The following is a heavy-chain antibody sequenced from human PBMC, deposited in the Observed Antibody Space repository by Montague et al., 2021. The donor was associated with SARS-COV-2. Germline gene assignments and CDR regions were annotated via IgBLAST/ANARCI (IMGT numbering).Heavy chain of an antibody. J-gene: IGHJ4*02. V-gene: IGHV4-39*01. CDR3: ARLHCSSTSCYYLLFAETSHFDY. Sequence: SETLSLTCTVSGGSISSSSYYWGWIRQPPGKGLEWIGSIYYSRSTYYNPSLKSRVTISVDTSKNQFSLKLSSVTAADTAVYYCARLHCSSTSCYYLLFAETSHFDYWGQGTLVTVSS. CDR1: GGSISSSSYY. D-gene: IGHD2-2*01. CDR2: IYYSRST.